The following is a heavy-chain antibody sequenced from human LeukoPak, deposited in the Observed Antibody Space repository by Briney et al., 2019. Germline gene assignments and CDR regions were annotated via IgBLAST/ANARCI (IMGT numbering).Heavy chain of an antibody. Sequence: PGGSLRLSCAASGFSFSSYGMSWVRQAPGKGLEWVSGISGRGSTTYYADSVKGRFTISRDNSKNTLFLQMNSLRDEDTAVYYCAKDRDVWGSLLHYWGQGTLVTVSS. CDR3: AKDRDVWGSLLHY. V-gene: IGHV3-23*01. J-gene: IGHJ4*02. CDR1: GFSFSSYG. D-gene: IGHD3-16*01. CDR2: ISGRGSTT.